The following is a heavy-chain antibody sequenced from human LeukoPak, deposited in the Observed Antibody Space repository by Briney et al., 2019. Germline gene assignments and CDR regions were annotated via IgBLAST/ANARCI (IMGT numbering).Heavy chain of an antibody. V-gene: IGHV1-18*01. CDR2: ISAYNGNT. Sequence: AASVKVSCKASGYTFTSYGISWVRQAPGQGLEWMGWISAYNGNTNYAQKLQGRVTMTTDTSTSTAYMELRSLRSDDTAVYYCARNQYSGSYSPRDGMDVWGKGTTVTVSS. CDR3: ARNQYSGSYSPRDGMDV. CDR1: GYTFTSYG. D-gene: IGHD1-26*01. J-gene: IGHJ6*04.